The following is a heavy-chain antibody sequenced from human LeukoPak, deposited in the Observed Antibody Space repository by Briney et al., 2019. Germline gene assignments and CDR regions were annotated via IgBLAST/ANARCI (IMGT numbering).Heavy chain of an antibody. CDR3: ARANYGSGSNYYYGLDV. CDR2: IWFDGSNK. V-gene: IGHV3-33*01. CDR1: GFTFSIYG. D-gene: IGHD3-10*01. Sequence: GGSLRLSCGASGFTFSIYGMHWVRQAPGRGPEWVGVIWFDGSNKYYADSVKGRFTISRDNSKNTLYLQINSLRAEDTAVYYCARANYGSGSNYYYGLDVWGQGTTVTVP. J-gene: IGHJ6*02.